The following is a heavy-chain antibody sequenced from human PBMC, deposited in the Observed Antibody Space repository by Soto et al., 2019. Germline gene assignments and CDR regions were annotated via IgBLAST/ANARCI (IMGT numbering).Heavy chain of an antibody. V-gene: IGHV4-39*01. CDR1: DGSISTSSYY. D-gene: IGHD3-22*01. Sequence: SVTLSLTCTVSDGSISTSSYYWGWIRQSPGKGLEWIGTIFYTGRTYYNPSLESRFTLSVDTSKNQFSLHLTSVTAADTAMYYCTRHHPHHYDSSGYFDYWGQGTLVTVS. CDR3: TRHHPHHYDSSGYFDY. CDR2: IFYTGRT. J-gene: IGHJ4*02.